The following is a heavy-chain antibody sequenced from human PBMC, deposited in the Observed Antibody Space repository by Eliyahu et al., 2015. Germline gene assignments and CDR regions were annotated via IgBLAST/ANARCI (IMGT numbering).Heavy chain of an antibody. CDR2: IGTADDP. Sequence: EVQLVETGGGLVQPGGSLRLSCVAXGFALSRYDMHWVRQVTGKGLEWVSAIGTADDPYYPGSVKGRFTISRESAKNSVYLQMNSLRTGDTAVYYCARAQTRGLATLDLWGQGTLVTVSS. CDR1: GFALSRYD. D-gene: IGHD1-26*01. V-gene: IGHV3-13*05. CDR3: ARAQTRGLATLDL. J-gene: IGHJ5*02.